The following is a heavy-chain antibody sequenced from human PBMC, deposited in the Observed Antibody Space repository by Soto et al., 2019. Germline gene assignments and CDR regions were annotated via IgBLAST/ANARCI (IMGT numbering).Heavy chain of an antibody. CDR2: IYHSGSP. CDR3: ATLPPRIVVTLLPIPT. Sequence: QVQLRQSGPGLVKTSGTLSLTCAVSGGSVSSTNWWTWVRQPPGKRLEWIGEIYHSGSPTYSPSLRGRATISVAQSNNQFSLRLRSVPAADTAVYSCATLPPRIVVTLLPIPTWGQGIQVTVSS. V-gene: IGHV4-4*02. J-gene: IGHJ5*02. CDR1: GGSVSSTNW. D-gene: IGHD2-21*01.